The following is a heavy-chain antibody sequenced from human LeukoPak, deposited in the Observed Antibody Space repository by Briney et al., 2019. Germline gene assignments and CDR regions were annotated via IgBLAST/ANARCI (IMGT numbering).Heavy chain of an antibody. CDR1: GGSISSSSYY. V-gene: IGHV4-39*01. Sequence: SETLSLTCTVSGGSISSSSYYWGWIRQPPGKGLEWIGSIYYSGSTYYNPSLKSRVTISVDTSKNQFSLKLSSVTAADTAVYYCARQFRLNYGGQPGSDYWGQGTLVTVSS. CDR2: IYYSGST. D-gene: IGHD4-23*01. J-gene: IGHJ4*02. CDR3: ARQFRLNYGGQPGSDY.